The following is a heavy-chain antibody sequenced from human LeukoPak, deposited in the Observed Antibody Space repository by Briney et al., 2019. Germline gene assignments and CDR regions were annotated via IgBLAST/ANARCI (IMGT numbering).Heavy chain of an antibody. J-gene: IGHJ5*02. CDR3: ARGGEMWNRFLYTTIWWFDP. Sequence: KFQGRVTITRDTSASTAYMELSSLRSEDTAVYYCARGGEMWNRFLYTTIWWFDPWGQGTLVTVSS. V-gene: IGHV1-3*01. D-gene: IGHD1/OR15-1a*01.